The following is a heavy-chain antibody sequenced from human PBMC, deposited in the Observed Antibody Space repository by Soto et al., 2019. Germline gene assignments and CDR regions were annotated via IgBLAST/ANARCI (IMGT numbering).Heavy chain of an antibody. CDR3: AKDPNGDYVGAFDI. J-gene: IGHJ3*02. Sequence: GGSLRLSCAASGFTFSRYAMSWVRQAPGKGPEWVSGISAAGGRTYYADSVKGRFTISRDNSKATLYLQMNSLRAEDTALYYCAKDPNGDYVGAFDIWGQGTVVTVSS. V-gene: IGHV3-23*01. CDR1: GFTFSRYA. CDR2: ISAAGGRT. D-gene: IGHD4-17*01.